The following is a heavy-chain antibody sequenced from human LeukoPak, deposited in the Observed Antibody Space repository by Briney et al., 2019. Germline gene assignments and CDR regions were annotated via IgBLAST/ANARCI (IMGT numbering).Heavy chain of an antibody. CDR1: GYTFTSYY. V-gene: IGHV1-46*01. J-gene: IGHJ4*02. D-gene: IGHD6-13*01. Sequence: WASVKVSCKASGYTFTSYYMHWVRQAPGQGLEWMGIINPSGGSTSYAQKFQGRVTITGDASASTAYMELSSLRSEDTAVFYCARTGSSRWHGDHYYFDYWGQGTLVTVSS. CDR2: INPSGGST. CDR3: ARTGSSRWHGDHYYFDY.